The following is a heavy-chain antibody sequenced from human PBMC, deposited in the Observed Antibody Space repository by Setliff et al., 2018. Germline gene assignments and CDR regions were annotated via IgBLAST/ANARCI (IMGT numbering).Heavy chain of an antibody. D-gene: IGHD3-10*02. J-gene: IGHJ5*02. CDR3: ARVLFGDLFSWFDP. CDR2: ISGYNGNT. V-gene: IGHV1-18*01. CDR1: GYTFINYG. Sequence: GASVKVSCKTSGYTFINYGLSWMRQAPGQGLEWMGWISGYNGNTDYAQNLQGRVTMTIDTSTSTAYMELRSLRSDDTAVYYCARVLFGDLFSWFDPWGQGTLVTVSS.